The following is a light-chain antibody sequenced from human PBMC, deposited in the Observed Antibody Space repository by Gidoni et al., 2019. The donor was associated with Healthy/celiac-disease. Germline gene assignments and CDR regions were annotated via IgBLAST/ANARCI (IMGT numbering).Light chain of an antibody. CDR1: QSISSY. CDR2: AAS. J-gene: IGKJ1*01. V-gene: IGKV1-39*01. Sequence: DNQMTHPPSSLSVSLRDRVTITCRASQSISSYLNWYQQKPGKAPKLLIYAASSLQSGVPSRFSGSGSGTDFTLTISSLQPEDCATDYCQQSYSTPWTFGQGTKVEIK. CDR3: QQSYSTPWT.